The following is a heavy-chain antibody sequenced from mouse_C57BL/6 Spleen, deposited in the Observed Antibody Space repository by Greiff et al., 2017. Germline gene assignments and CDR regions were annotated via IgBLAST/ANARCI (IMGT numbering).Heavy chain of an antibody. CDR2: IWSGGST. V-gene: IGHV2-2*01. Sequence: VHLVESGPGLVQPSQSLSITCTVSGFSLTSYGVHWVRQSPGKGLEWLGVIWSGGSTDYNAAFISRLSISKDNSKSQVFFKMNSLQADDTAIYYCARTDGYYVYAMDYWGQGTSVTVSS. CDR3: ARTDGYYVYAMDY. D-gene: IGHD2-3*01. CDR1: GFSLTSYG. J-gene: IGHJ4*01.